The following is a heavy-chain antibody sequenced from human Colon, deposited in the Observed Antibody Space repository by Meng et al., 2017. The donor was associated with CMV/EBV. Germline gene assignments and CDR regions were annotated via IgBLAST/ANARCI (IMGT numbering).Heavy chain of an antibody. V-gene: IGHV1-8*01. CDR2: MNPNSGET. CDR3: AVIVPATDYSYGTDV. J-gene: IGHJ6*02. CDR1: GYPFTNYD. D-gene: IGHD2-15*01. Sequence: ASVKVSCKASGYPFTNYDINWVRQATGQGLEWMGWMNPNSGETGFAQKFQGRITMTRDTSIGTAYLELSTLKSEDTALYFCAVIVPATDYSYGTDVWGQGTTVTVSS.